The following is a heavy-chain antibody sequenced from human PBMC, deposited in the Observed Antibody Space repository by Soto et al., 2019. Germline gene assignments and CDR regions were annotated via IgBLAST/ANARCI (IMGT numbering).Heavy chain of an antibody. V-gene: IGHV3-23*01. Sequence: GGSLRLSCAASGFTFSSYAMSWVRQAPGKGLEWVSAISGSGGSTYYADSVTGRFTISRDNSKNTLYLQMNSLRAEDTAVYYCAKDSELLGIEGYFDLWGRGTLVTVSS. CDR2: ISGSGGST. J-gene: IGHJ2*01. CDR3: AKDSELLGIEGYFDL. CDR1: GFTFSSYA. D-gene: IGHD7-27*01.